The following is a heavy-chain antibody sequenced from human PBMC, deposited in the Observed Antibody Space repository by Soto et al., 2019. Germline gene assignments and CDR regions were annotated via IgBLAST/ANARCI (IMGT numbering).Heavy chain of an antibody. CDR3: ARADSSGWYYFDY. V-gene: IGHV3-13*05. CDR1: GFTFSSYD. J-gene: IGHJ4*02. CDR2: IGTAGDP. D-gene: IGHD6-19*01. Sequence: GGSLRLSCAASGFTFSSYDMLWVRQATGKGLEWVSAIGTAGDPYYPGSVKGRFTISRENAKNSLYLQMNSLRAGDTAVYYCARADSSGWYYFDYWGQGTLVTVSS.